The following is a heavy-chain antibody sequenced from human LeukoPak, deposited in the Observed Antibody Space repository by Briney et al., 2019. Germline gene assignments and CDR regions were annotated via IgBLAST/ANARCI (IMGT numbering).Heavy chain of an antibody. Sequence: GGPLRLSCAATGFTFSSYAMSWVRQAPGKGLEWVSLISGSGGSTDYADSVKGRLTISRDKSKNTLYLQMNRLRAEDTAVYYCAKVYDYYGSGSFHYWGQGTLVIVSS. V-gene: IGHV3-23*01. D-gene: IGHD3-10*01. CDR2: ISGSGGST. J-gene: IGHJ4*02. CDR1: GFTFSSYA. CDR3: AKVYDYYGSGSFHY.